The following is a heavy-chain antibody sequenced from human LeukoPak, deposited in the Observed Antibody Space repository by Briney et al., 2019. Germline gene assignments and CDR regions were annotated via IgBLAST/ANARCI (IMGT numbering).Heavy chain of an antibody. D-gene: IGHD3-3*01. CDR1: GFTFSSYE. J-gene: IGHJ4*02. CDR3: ARDRSTDFWSGYYTNYFDY. CDR2: IKEDGSEK. V-gene: IGHV3-7*01. Sequence: PGGSLRLSCAASGFTFSSYEMNWVRQAPGKGLEWVANIKEDGSEKYYVDSVKGRFTISRDNAKNSLYLQMNSLRAEDTAVYYCARDRSTDFWSGYYTNYFDYWGQGTLVTVSS.